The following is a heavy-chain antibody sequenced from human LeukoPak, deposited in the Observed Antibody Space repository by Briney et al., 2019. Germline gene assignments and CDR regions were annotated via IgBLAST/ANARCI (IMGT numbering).Heavy chain of an antibody. CDR2: ISYNGINE. V-gene: IGHV3-30*18. J-gene: IGHJ4*02. CDR3: AKGSGDSSGWFQLFDY. Sequence: PGGSLRLSCAASGFSFSDYNMHWVRQAPGKGLEWMAVISYNGINEYYADSVKGRFTISRDNSKNTLYLQMNSLRAEDTAVYYCAKGSGDSSGWFQLFDYWGQGTLVTVSS. CDR1: GFSFSDYN. D-gene: IGHD6-19*01.